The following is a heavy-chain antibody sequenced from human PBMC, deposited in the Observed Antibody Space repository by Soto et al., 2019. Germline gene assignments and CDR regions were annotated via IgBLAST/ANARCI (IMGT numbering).Heavy chain of an antibody. CDR1: GGSMSEYF. D-gene: IGHD3-10*01. CDR3: ARDGYDGSGSPYPAY. Sequence: SSETLSLTCSVSGGSMSEYFWSWIRQSPGKGLEWIGYIYYLGSTDYNPSLKSRVTISVDTSKRQFSLRLTSVTAADTAVYYCARDGYDGSGSPYPAYWGPGTQVTVSS. V-gene: IGHV4-59*01. CDR2: IYYLGST. J-gene: IGHJ4*02.